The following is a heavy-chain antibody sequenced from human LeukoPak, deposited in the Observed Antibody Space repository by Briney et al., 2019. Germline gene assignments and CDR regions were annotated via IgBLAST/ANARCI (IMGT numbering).Heavy chain of an antibody. CDR3: ARVQRPLDGADY. J-gene: IGHJ4*02. D-gene: IGHD1-1*01. CDR1: GGSISSYY. Sequence: SETLSLTCSVSGGSISSYYWSWIRQPPGKGLEWIGYIYYSGSTYYNPSLKSRVTISVDTSKNLFSLKLSSVTAADTAVYYCARVQRPLDGADYWGQGTLVTVSS. V-gene: IGHV4-59*01. CDR2: IYYSGST.